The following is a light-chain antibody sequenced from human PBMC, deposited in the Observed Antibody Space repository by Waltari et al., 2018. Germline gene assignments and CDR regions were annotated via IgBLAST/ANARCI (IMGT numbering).Light chain of an antibody. CDR3: ASYIGSALEL. J-gene: IGLJ3*02. Sequence: QSALTQPASVSGSPGQSITISCTGTNSYIGASHYVSWSQQHPGKAPILIIFDVTFRSAGVSHRFSGSKSGNTASLTISGLQAEDEADYFCASYIGSALELFGGGTRLTVL. V-gene: IGLV2-14*03. CDR2: DVT. CDR1: NSYIGASHY.